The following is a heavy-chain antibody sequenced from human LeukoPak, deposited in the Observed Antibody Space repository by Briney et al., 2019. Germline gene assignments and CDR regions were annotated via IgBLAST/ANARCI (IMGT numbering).Heavy chain of an antibody. D-gene: IGHD2-2*02. CDR3: ARVKYCSSTSCYTFDY. CDR1: GFTFSSYW. J-gene: IGHJ4*02. Sequence: RPGESLRLSCAASGFTFSSYWMNWVRQAPGKGLEWVSSISSSSSYIYYADSVKGRFTISRDNAKNSLYLQMNSLRAEDTAVYYCARVKYCSSTSCYTFDYWGQGTLVTVSS. V-gene: IGHV3-21*01. CDR2: ISSSSSYI.